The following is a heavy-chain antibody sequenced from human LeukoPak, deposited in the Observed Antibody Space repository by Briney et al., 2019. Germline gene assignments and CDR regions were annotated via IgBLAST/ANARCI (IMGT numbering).Heavy chain of an antibody. CDR3: ASTQQWLAFDY. Sequence: PSETLSLTCTVSGGSIGNYHWSWMRQPPGKGLEWIGCFYHSGSTTYNPSLKSRVTTSVDTSKNEFSLKLNSVTAADTAVYYCASTQQWLAFDYWGQGILVTVSS. V-gene: IGHV4-59*01. CDR1: GGSIGNYH. D-gene: IGHD6-19*01. J-gene: IGHJ4*02. CDR2: FYHSGST.